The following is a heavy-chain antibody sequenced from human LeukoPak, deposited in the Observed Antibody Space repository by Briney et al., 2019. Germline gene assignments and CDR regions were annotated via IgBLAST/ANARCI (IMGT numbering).Heavy chain of an antibody. J-gene: IGHJ4*02. CDR3: ARDWFDGDYDRFDY. CDR1: GFTFSSYW. Sequence: GGSLRLSSAVSGFTFSSYWMSWFRQAPGKGLEWVANINQGGSQKFSVDSVKGRFTISRDNAKNSLSLQMNSLRVEDTAVYYCARDWFDGDYDRFDYWGQGTLVTVSS. D-gene: IGHD4-17*01. V-gene: IGHV3-7*03. CDR2: INQGGSQK.